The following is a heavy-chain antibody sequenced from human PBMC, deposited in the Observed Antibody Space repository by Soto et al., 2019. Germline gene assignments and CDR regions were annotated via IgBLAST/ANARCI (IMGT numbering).Heavy chain of an antibody. J-gene: IGHJ4*02. CDR3: ASAQDPGPFDY. Sequence: QVQLVESGGGVVQPGRSLRLSCAASGFTFSSYAMHWVRQAPGKGLEWVAVISYDGSNKYYADSVKGRFTISRDNSKNTLYLQMNSLRAEDTAVYYCASAQDPGPFDYWGQGTLVTVSS. D-gene: IGHD2-15*01. V-gene: IGHV3-30-3*01. CDR1: GFTFSSYA. CDR2: ISYDGSNK.